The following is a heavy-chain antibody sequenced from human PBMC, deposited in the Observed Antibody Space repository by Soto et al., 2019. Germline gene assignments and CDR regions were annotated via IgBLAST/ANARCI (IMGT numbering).Heavy chain of an antibody. Sequence: GASVKVSCKASGYTFTSYAMHWVRQAPGQRLEWMGWINAGNGNTKYSQKFQGRVTITRDTSASTAYMELSSLRSEDTAVYYCARDRVSVAVMSPDAFDSWGQGTMVTVSS. D-gene: IGHD3-16*01. J-gene: IGHJ3*02. CDR2: INAGNGNT. V-gene: IGHV1-3*01. CDR3: ARDRVSVAVMSPDAFDS. CDR1: GYTFTSYA.